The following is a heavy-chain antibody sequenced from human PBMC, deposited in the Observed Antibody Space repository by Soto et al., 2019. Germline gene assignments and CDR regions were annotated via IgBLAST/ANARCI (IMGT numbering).Heavy chain of an antibody. V-gene: IGHV3-23*01. CDR1: GFTFSSYA. CDR3: AKGRFLEWLFVWFDP. D-gene: IGHD3-3*01. CDR2: TSGSGGST. J-gene: IGHJ5*02. Sequence: GGSLRLSCAASGFTFSSYAMSWVRQAPGKGLEWVSATSGSGGSTYYADSVKGRFTISRDNSKNTLYLQMNSLRAEDTAVYYCAKGRFLEWLFVWFDPWGQGTLVTVSS.